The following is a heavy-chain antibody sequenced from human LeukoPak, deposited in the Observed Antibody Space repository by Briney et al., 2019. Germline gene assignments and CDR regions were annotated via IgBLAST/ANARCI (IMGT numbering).Heavy chain of an antibody. J-gene: IGHJ3*02. Sequence: PSETLSLTCTVSGGSISSSGYYWGWIRQPPGKGLEWIGTIYYTGSTYDNPSLKSRVTMSADTSKSQFSLRLTSVTAADTAVYYCARRAPIVGALHAFDIWGQGTMVTVSS. V-gene: IGHV4-39*01. D-gene: IGHD1-26*01. CDR3: ARRAPIVGALHAFDI. CDR1: GGSISSSGYY. CDR2: IYYTGST.